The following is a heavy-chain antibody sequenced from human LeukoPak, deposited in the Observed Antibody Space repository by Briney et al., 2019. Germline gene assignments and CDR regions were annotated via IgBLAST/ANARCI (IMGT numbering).Heavy chain of an antibody. J-gene: IGHJ4*02. CDR3: ARLSRRGMKRVDTAMETRVRYFDY. CDR1: GDSISTSSSY. V-gene: IGHV4-39*07. CDR2: IYYSGTT. D-gene: IGHD5-18*01. Sequence: SETLSLTCSVSGDSISTSSSYWGWIRQPPGKGLEWIGNIYYSGTTYYNPSLKSRVTISVDTAKNQFSLKLSSVTAADTAVYYCARLSRRGMKRVDTAMETRVRYFDYWGQGTLVTVSS.